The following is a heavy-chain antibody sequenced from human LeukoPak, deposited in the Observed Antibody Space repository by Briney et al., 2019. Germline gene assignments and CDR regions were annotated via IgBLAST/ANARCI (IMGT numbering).Heavy chain of an antibody. CDR3: VRAPATVKFDP. CDR1: GFTFSNYW. Sequence: GGSLRLSCAASGFTFSNYWMHWVRQSPGKGLMWVSRINSDGTTTRYADSVKGRFTISRDNAKNTLYLQINSLRAEDTAVYYCVRAPATVKFDPRGQGTLVTVSS. CDR2: INSDGTTT. V-gene: IGHV3-74*01. D-gene: IGHD3-16*02. J-gene: IGHJ5*02.